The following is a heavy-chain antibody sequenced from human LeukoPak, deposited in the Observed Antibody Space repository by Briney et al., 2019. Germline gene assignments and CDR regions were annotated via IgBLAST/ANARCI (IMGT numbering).Heavy chain of an antibody. CDR2: IYTSGSP. CDR3: ARGSEQWLTYFDY. D-gene: IGHD6-19*01. J-gene: IGHJ4*02. CDR1: GGSISSNS. Sequence: PSETLSLTCTVSGGSISSNSWSWIRQPAGKGLEWIGHIYTSGSPNYNPSLRSRFTMSVDTSNNQISLKLSSVTAADTAVYYCARGSEQWLTYFDYWGQGTLVTVSS. V-gene: IGHV4-4*07.